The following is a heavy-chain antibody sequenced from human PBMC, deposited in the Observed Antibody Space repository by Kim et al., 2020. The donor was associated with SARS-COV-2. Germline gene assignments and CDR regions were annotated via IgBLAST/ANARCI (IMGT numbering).Heavy chain of an antibody. CDR3: AREGGCGGDCYSTYYYYYGMDV. CDR2: IKQDGSEK. Sequence: GGSLRLSCAASGFTFSSYWMSWVRQAPGKGLEWVANIKQDGSEKYYVDSVKGRFTISRDNAKNSLYLQMNSLRAEDTAVYYCAREGGCGGDCYSTYYYYYGMDVWGQGTTVTVSS. J-gene: IGHJ6*02. D-gene: IGHD2-21*02. V-gene: IGHV3-7*01. CDR1: GFTFSSYW.